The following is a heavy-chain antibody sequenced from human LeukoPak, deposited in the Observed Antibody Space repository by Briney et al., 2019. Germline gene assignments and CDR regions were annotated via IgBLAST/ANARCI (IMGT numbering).Heavy chain of an antibody. Sequence: SETLSLTCTVSGGSISSSNYYWGWIRQPPGKGLEWIGSISYSGSTYYNPSLKSRVIISVDMSKNQFSLKLISVTAADTAVYYCASRYCSGGSCYVDDAFDIWGQGTMVTVSS. CDR2: ISYSGST. D-gene: IGHD2-15*01. CDR3: ASRYCSGGSCYVDDAFDI. J-gene: IGHJ3*02. V-gene: IGHV4-39*07. CDR1: GGSISSSNYY.